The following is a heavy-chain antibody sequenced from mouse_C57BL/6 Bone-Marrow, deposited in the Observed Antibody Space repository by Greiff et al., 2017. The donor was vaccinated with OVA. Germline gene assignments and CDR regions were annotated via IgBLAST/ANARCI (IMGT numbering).Heavy chain of an antibody. CDR1: GFTFSDYG. Sequence: EVQVVESGGGLVKPGGSLKLSCAASGFTFSDYGMHWVRQAPEKGLEWVAYISSGSSTIYYADTVKGRFTISRDNAKNTLFLQMTSLRSEDTAMYYCAKGIYYVYAMDYWGQGTSVTVSS. J-gene: IGHJ4*01. D-gene: IGHD2-1*01. CDR2: ISSGSSTI. CDR3: AKGIYYVYAMDY. V-gene: IGHV5-17*01.